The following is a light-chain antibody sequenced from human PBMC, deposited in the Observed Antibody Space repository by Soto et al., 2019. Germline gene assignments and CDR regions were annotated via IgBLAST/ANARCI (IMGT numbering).Light chain of an antibody. J-gene: IGLJ2*01. Sequence: QAVVTQPPSASGTPGQRVTISCSGSSSNIGKNYVYWYQQLPGTAPKLLIYSVNQRPSVVPDRFSGYKSGTSASLAIGGLRSEDEADYYCAAWDDSLRGLVFGGGTKLTVL. CDR3: AAWDDSLRGLV. V-gene: IGLV1-47*02. CDR1: SSNIGKNY. CDR2: SVN.